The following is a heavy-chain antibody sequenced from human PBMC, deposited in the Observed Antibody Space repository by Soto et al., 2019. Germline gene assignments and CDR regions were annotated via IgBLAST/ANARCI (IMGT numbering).Heavy chain of an antibody. J-gene: IGHJ4*02. D-gene: IGHD6-19*01. CDR3: TPLALKYSSGWYEFSD. V-gene: IGHV3-15*07. CDR2: IKSKTDGGTT. CDR1: GFTFSNVW. Sequence: EVQLVESGGGLVKPGGSLRLSCAASGFTFSNVWMNWVRQAPGKGLEWVGRIKSKTDGGTTDYAAPVKGRFTISRDDSKNTLYLQTISLKTEDTAVYYCTPLALKYSSGWYEFSDWGQGTLVTVSS.